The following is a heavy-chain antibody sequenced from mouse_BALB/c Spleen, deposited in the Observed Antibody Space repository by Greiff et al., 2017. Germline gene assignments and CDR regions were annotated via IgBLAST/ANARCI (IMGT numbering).Heavy chain of an antibody. J-gene: IGHJ2*01. CDR2: ISSGSSTI. CDR1: GFTFSSFG. D-gene: IGHD1-1*01. CDR3: ACSSYDYFDC. V-gene: IGHV5-17*02. Sequence: EVQRVESGGGLVQPGGSRKLSCAASGFTFSSFGMHWVRQAPEKGLEWVAYISSGSSTIYYADTVKGRFTISRDNPKNTLFLQMTSLRSEDTAMYYCACSSYDYFDCWGQGTTLTVSS.